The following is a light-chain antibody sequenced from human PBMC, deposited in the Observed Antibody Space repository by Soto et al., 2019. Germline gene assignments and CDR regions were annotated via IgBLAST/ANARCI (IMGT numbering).Light chain of an antibody. CDR2: EVS. CDR1: SSDVGGYNY. V-gene: IGLV2-14*01. J-gene: IGLJ1*01. CDR3: SSYTTSNTDV. Sequence: QSALTQPASVSGYPGQSITISCTGRSSDVGGYNYVSWYQQHPGKAPKFMIYEVSRRPSGVSNRFSGSKSGNTASLTVSGLQGEDEADYYCSSYTTSNTDVFGTGTKVTVL.